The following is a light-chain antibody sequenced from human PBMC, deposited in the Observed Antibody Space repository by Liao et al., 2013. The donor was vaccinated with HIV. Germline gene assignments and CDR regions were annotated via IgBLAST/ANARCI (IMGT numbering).Light chain of an antibody. CDR2: RNY. CDR1: KLGHRF. Sequence: SYELTQTPSVSASPGQTASITCSGDKLGHRFVCWYQQKPGQSPVLVIYRNYMRPSGIPERFSGSNSGNTATLTISGTQAMDEADYYCQAWDSSTYVVFGGGTKLTVL. CDR3: QAWDSSTYVV. V-gene: IGLV3-1*01. J-gene: IGLJ2*01.